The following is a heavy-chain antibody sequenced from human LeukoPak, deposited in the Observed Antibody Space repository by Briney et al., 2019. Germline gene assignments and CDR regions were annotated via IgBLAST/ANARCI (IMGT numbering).Heavy chain of an antibody. CDR2: ISSSSSYI. CDR1: GFTFSSYS. D-gene: IGHD3-22*01. J-gene: IGHJ4*02. CDR3: ASDRHYYDSSGRDY. V-gene: IGHV3-21*01. Sequence: GGSLRLSCAASGFTFSSYSMNWVRQAPGKGLEWVSSISSSSSYIYYADSVKGRFTISRDNAKNSLYLQMNSLRAEDTAVYYCASDRHYYDSSGRDYWGQGTLVTVSS.